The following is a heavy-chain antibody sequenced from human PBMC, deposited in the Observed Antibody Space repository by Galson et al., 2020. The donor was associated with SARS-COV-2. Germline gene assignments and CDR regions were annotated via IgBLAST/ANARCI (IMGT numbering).Heavy chain of an antibody. V-gene: IGHV5-10-1*01. J-gene: IGHJ3*02. CDR2: IDPRDSYT. CDR1: GYSFISYW. D-gene: IGHD4-17*01. Sequence: GESLKISCKGSGYSFISYWISWVRQMPGKGLEWMGRIDPRDSYTNYSPPFQGHVTISVDKSISTAYLQWSSLKASDTAMYYCARHNVLYGDYSSSAFDIWGQGTMVTVSS. CDR3: ARHNVLYGDYSSSAFDI.